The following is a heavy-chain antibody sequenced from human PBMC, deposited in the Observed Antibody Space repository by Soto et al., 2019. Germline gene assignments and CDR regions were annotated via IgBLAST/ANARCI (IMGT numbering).Heavy chain of an antibody. Sequence: PSETLSLTCAVYGGSFSGYYWSWIRQPPGKGLEWIGEINHSGSTNYNPSLKSRVTISVDTSKNQFSLKLSSVTAADTAVYYCARGYSSSWYREWFDPWGQGTLVTVSS. D-gene: IGHD6-13*01. CDR3: ARGYSSSWYREWFDP. CDR2: INHSGST. V-gene: IGHV4-34*01. CDR1: GGSFSGYY. J-gene: IGHJ5*02.